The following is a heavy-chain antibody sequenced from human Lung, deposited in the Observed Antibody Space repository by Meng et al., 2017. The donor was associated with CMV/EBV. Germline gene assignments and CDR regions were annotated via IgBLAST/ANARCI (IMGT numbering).Heavy chain of an antibody. Sequence: QVQLQESGPGLVKPSQTLSLTCTVSGGSIGSGGYDWSWIRQHPGKGLEWIGYIYYTGSTFYNPSLKSRVTISVDTSKNQFSLKLIPATAADTAVYYCAREAGRDGYATPKFDYWGQGTLVTVSS. V-gene: IGHV4-31*03. CDR1: GGSIGSGGYD. J-gene: IGHJ4*02. D-gene: IGHD5-24*01. CDR3: AREAGRDGYATPKFDY. CDR2: IYYTGST.